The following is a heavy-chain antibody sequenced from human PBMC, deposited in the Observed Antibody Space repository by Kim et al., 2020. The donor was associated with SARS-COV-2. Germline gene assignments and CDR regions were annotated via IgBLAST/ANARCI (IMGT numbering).Heavy chain of an antibody. V-gene: IGHV4-59*01. J-gene: IGHJ5*02. CDR3: ARISGDYDRRFDP. Sequence: FNPTLKSRVTISMDTSKNQFSLKLSSVTAADTAVYYCARISGDYDRRFDPWGQGTLVTVSS. D-gene: IGHD4-17*01.